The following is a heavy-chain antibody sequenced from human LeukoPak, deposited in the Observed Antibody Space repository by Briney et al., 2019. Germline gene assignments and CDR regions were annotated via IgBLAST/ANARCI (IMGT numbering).Heavy chain of an antibody. V-gene: IGHV3-30*02. CDR1: GFTFSSYG. J-gene: IGHJ4*02. CDR2: IRYDGSNK. Sequence: GGSLRLSCAASGFTFSSYGMHWVRQAPGKGLEWVAFIRYDGSNKYYADSVKGRFTISRDNSKNTLYLQMNSLRAEDTAVYYCATNPPFRIAAAGASGYWGQGTLVTVSS. D-gene: IGHD6-13*01. CDR3: ATNPPFRIAAAGASGY.